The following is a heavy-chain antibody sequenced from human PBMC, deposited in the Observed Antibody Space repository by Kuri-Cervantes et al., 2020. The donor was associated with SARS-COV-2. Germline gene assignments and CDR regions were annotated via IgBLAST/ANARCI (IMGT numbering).Heavy chain of an antibody. D-gene: IGHD3-10*01. CDR2: ISGSGGST. Sequence: GESLKISCAASGFTFSSYAMSWVRQAPGKGLEWVSAISGSGGSTYYADSVKGRFTISRDNSKNTLYLQMNSLRAEDTAVYYCAKLWFGELGTYWGQGTLVTVSS. CDR1: GFTFSSYA. CDR3: AKLWFGELGTY. V-gene: IGHV3-23*01. J-gene: IGHJ4*02.